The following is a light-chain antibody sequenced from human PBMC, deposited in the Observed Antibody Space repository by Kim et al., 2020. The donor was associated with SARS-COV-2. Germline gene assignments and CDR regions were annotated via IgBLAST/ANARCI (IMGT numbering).Light chain of an antibody. V-gene: IGLV2-14*04. CDR3: SSYTTRNIDV. CDR2: DVN. J-gene: IGLJ1*01. CDR1: SSDVGFYNF. Sequence: GQSITIPCTRTSSDVGFYNFVYWYQQHPRKTPKVLICDVNRRPSGVANRFSGSKSGNTAYLTISGLRAEDEADYYCSSYTTRNIDVFGTGTKVTVL.